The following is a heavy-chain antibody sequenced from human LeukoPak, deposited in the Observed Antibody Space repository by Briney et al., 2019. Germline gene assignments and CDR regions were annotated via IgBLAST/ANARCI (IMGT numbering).Heavy chain of an antibody. V-gene: IGHV3-33*08. J-gene: IGHJ4*02. CDR2: IWYDGSNK. CDR3: ARGRGDSGYDSFDY. CDR1: GFTFSDYY. Sequence: GGSLRLSCAASGFTFSDYYMSWIRQAPGKGLEWVAVIWYDGSNKYYADSVKGRFTISRDNSKNTLYLQMNSLRAEDTAVYYCARGRGDSGYDSFDYWGQGTLVTVSS. D-gene: IGHD5-12*01.